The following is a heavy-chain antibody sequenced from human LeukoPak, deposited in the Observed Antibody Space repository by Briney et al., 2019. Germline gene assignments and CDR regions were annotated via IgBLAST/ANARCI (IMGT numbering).Heavy chain of an antibody. CDR1: GFTFSSYS. D-gene: IGHD3-3*01. J-gene: IGHJ6*03. CDR3: AREAPYDVLSGCYPHYMDV. Sequence: GGSLRLSCAASGFTFSSYSMNWVRQAPGKGLEWVAEIKQDGDEKYYVDSVKGRFTISRDNAENSVYLQMNSLRAEDTAVYYCAREAPYDVLSGCYPHYMDVWGKGTAVTVSS. CDR2: IKQDGDEK. V-gene: IGHV3-7*01.